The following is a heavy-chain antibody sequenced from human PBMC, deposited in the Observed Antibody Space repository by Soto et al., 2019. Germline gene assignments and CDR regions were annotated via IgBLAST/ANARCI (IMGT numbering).Heavy chain of an antibody. CDR1: GYTFTSYA. CDR3: AGVSYNWNYDGYWFDP. V-gene: IGHV1-3*01. J-gene: IGHJ5*02. CDR2: INAGNGNT. Sequence: QVQLVQSGAEVKKPGASVKVSCKASGYTFTSYAMHWVRQAPGQRLEWMGWINAGNGNTKYSQKFQGRVTITRDTSASTAYMELSSLRSEDTAVYYCAGVSYNWNYDGYWFDPWGQGTLVTVSS. D-gene: IGHD1-7*01.